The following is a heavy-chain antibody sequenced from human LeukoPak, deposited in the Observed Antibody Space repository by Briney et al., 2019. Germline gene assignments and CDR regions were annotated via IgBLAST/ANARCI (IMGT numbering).Heavy chain of an antibody. J-gene: IGHJ4*02. CDR1: GGTFISYA. Sequence: SVKVSCKASGGTFISYAISWVRQAPGQGLEWMGGIIPIFGTANYAQKFQGRVTVTRDTSTSTVHMELSGLRSEDTAVYYCARDQEAFDYWGQGTLVTVSS. CDR3: ARDQEAFDY. CDR2: IIPIFGTA. V-gene: IGHV1-69*05.